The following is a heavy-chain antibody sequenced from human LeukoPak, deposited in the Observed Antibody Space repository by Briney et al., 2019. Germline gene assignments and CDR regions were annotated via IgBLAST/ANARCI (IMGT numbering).Heavy chain of an antibody. D-gene: IGHD6-13*01. CDR3: AKGYSTNSYYFDS. CDR2: LSSSGGST. J-gene: IGHJ4*02. V-gene: IGHV3-23*01. CDR1: GFTFSSYA. Sequence: PGGSLRLSCVASGFTFSSYAMSWVRQAPGKGLEWVSGLSSSGGSTYYADSVKGRFTISRDNSKNTLYLQMNSLRAEDTAVYYCAKGYSTNSYYFDSWGQGTLVTVSS.